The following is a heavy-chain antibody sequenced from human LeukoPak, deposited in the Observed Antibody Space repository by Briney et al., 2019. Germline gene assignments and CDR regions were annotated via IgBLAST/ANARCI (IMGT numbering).Heavy chain of an antibody. CDR1: GGSISSNYYY. V-gene: IGHV4-39*01. CDR3: ARQGRNSSGGQRWVDY. J-gene: IGHJ4*02. D-gene: IGHD6-19*01. CDR2: IYYSGST. Sequence: SETLSLTCTVSGGSISSNYYYWGWIRQPPGKGLGWIGSIYYSGSTYYNPSLKSRVTISVDTSKNQFPLRLSSVTAADTAVYCCARQGRNSSGGQRWVDYWGQGTLVTVSS.